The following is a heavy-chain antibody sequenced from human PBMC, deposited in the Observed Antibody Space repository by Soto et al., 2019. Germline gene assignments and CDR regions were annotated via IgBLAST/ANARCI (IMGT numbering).Heavy chain of an antibody. CDR2: IT. CDR3: ARQAREGYYFPGY. D-gene: IGHD3-10*02. Sequence: QVQLQESGPGLVKPSETLSLTCTVSGGSITSNYWSWIRQPPGKGLEWIGDITSYNPSLKSRLTISIDTSKNQFSLKLSSVTAADTAIYYCARQAREGYYFPGYWGQGTLVTVSS. CDR1: GGSITSNY. J-gene: IGHJ4*02. V-gene: IGHV4-59*08.